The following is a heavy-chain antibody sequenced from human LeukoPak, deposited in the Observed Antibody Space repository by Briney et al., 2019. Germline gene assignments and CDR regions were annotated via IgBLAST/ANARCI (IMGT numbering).Heavy chain of an antibody. CDR1: GYSISSGYY. J-gene: IGHJ2*01. V-gene: IGHV4-38-2*02. Sequence: SETLSLTCSVSGYSISSGYYWGWIRQPPGKGLEWIGSIFHSGSTYYNPSLRSRVTISVDTSKNQFSLKLSSVTAADTAVYFCARRMTTVTTRPWYFDLWGRGTLVTVSS. D-gene: IGHD4-17*01. CDR3: ARRMTTVTTRPWYFDL. CDR2: IFHSGST.